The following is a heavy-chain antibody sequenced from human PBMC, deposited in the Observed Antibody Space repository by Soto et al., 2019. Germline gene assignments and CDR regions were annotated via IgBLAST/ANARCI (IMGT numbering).Heavy chain of an antibody. D-gene: IGHD3-3*01. J-gene: IGHJ4*02. CDR1: RFTFSSYA. V-gene: IGHV3-30-3*01. CDR2: ISYDGSNK. CDR3: ARMYYDFWSGYLDYFDY. Sequence: GGSLRVSCAASRFTFSSYAMHWVRQAPGKGLEWVAVISYDGSNKYYADSVKGRFTISRDNSKNTLYLQMNSLRAEDTAVYYCARMYYDFWSGYLDYFDYWGQGTLVTVS.